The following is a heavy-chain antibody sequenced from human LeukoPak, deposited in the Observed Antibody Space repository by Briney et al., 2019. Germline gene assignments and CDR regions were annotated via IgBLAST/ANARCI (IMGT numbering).Heavy chain of an antibody. CDR1: GYRFTSYW. J-gene: IGHJ3*02. CDR3: ARTGYSSGWSGSFDI. CDR2: ISPGDSDN. Sequence: GASLKISCKGSGYRFTSYWIGWVRQMPGKGLEWMGVISPGDSDNRYSPSFQGQVTISADKSISTAHLQWSSLRASDTPMYYCARTGYSSGWSGSFDIWGQGTLVTVSS. D-gene: IGHD6-19*01. V-gene: IGHV5-51*01.